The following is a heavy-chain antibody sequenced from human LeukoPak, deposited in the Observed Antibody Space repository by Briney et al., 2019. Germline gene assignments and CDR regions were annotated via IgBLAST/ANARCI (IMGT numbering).Heavy chain of an antibody. V-gene: IGHV3-48*03. CDR2: ISSSGTTI. CDR3: ARSFDI. CDR1: GFTFSSYD. J-gene: IGHJ3*02. Sequence: GGSLRLSCAASGFTFSSYDMNWVRQASGKGLEWVSFISSSGTTIDYADSVKGRFTISRDNTKNSLYLQMNSLRVEDTVIYHCARSFDIWGQGTMVTVSP.